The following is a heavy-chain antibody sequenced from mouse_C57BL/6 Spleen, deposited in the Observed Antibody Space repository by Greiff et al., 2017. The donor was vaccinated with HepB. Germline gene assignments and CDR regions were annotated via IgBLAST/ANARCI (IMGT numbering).Heavy chain of an antibody. CDR2: ISSGGDYI. J-gene: IGHJ2*01. CDR3: TRSQDSSGPHYFDY. D-gene: IGHD3-2*02. CDR1: GFTFSSYA. Sequence: EVQLVESGEGLVKPGGSLKLSCAASGFTFSSYAMSWVRQTPEKRLEWVAYISSGGDYIYYADTVKGRFTISRDNARNTLYLQMSSLKSEDTAMYYCTRSQDSSGPHYFDYWGQGTTLTDSS. V-gene: IGHV5-9-1*02.